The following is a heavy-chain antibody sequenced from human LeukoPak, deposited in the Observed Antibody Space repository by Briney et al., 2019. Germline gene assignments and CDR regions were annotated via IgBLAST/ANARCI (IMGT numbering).Heavy chain of an antibody. Sequence: GGSLRLSCAASGFTFSSYGMHWVRQAPGKVLEWVAVIWYDGSNKYYADSVKGRFTISRDNSKNTLYLQMNSLRAEDTAVYYCAREVIRGHNYNWFDPWGQGTLVTVSS. D-gene: IGHD3-10*01. CDR3: AREVIRGHNYNWFDP. CDR2: IWYDGSNK. V-gene: IGHV3-33*01. CDR1: GFTFSSYG. J-gene: IGHJ5*02.